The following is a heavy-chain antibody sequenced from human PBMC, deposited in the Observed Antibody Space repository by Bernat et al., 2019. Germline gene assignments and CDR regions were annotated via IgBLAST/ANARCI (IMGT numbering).Heavy chain of an antibody. CDR1: GFTFSSYW. D-gene: IGHD6-13*01. V-gene: IGHV3-74*03. J-gene: IGHJ6*03. Sequence: EVQLVESGGGLVQPGGSLRLSCAASGFTFSSYWMHWVRQAPGKGLVWVSRINSDGSSTTYADTVEGRFTISRDNAKNTLYLQMNSLRAEDTAVYYCARGGERQLLYYYYYYMDVWGKGTMVTVSS. CDR3: ARGGERQLLYYYYYYMDV. CDR2: INSDGSST.